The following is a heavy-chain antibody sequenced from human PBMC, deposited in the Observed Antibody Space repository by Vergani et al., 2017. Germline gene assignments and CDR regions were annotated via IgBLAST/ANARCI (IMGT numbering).Heavy chain of an antibody. CDR1: GGSISSSSYY. V-gene: IGHV4-39*01. J-gene: IGHJ5*02. D-gene: IGHD5-18*01. Sequence: QVQLQQWGPGLVKPSETLSLTCTVSGGSISSSSYYWGWIRQPPGKGLEWIGSIYYSGSTYYNPSLKSRVTISVDTSKNQFSLKLSSVTAADTAVYYCARRGTRYSYGPWGQGTLVTVSS. CDR2: IYYSGST. CDR3: ARRGTRYSYGP.